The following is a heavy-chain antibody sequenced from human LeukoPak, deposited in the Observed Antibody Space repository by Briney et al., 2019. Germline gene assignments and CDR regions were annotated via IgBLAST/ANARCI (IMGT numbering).Heavy chain of an antibody. CDR1: GYTFTSYG. CDR2: ISAYNGNT. Sequence: ASVKVSCKASGYTFTSYGISWVRQAPGQGLEWMGWISAYNGNTNYAQKVQGRVTMTTDTSTSTVYMELRSLRSEDTAVYYCARHRYGVVDYYYYGMDVWGQGTTVTVSS. CDR3: ARHRYGVVDYYYYGMDV. D-gene: IGHD3-3*01. V-gene: IGHV1-18*01. J-gene: IGHJ6*02.